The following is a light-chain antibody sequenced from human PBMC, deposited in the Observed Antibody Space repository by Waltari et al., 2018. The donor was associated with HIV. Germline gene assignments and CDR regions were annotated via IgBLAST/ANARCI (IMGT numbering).Light chain of an antibody. Sequence: QSVLSPPPSISGAPGQRITVSCSGTSPNIGAGYIVHRYQQLPGTAPKLLLYKNKNRPSGVPDRFSASKSDASASLAITGLQAADEGDYFCQSYDTSLSAWVFGGGTRLTVL. V-gene: IGLV1-40*03. CDR2: KNK. CDR1: SPNIGAGYI. J-gene: IGLJ2*01. CDR3: QSYDTSLSAWV.